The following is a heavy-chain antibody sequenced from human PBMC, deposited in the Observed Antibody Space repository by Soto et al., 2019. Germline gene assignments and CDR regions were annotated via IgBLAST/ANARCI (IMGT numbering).Heavy chain of an antibody. CDR2: IIPILGIA. D-gene: IGHD2-2*01. V-gene: IGHV1-69*02. CDR1: GGTFSSYT. Sequence: SVKVSCKASGGTFSSYTISWVRPAPGQGLEWMGRIIPILGIANYAQKFQGRVTITADKSTSTAYMELSSLRSEDTAVYYCARGPEYQLSPSYFDVWGQGTMVTVSS. J-gene: IGHJ3*01. CDR3: ARGPEYQLSPSYFDV.